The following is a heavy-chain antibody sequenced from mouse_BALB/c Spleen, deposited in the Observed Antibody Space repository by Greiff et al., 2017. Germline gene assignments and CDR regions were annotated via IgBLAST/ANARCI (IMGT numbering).Heavy chain of an antibody. CDR2: IDPANGNT. D-gene: IGHD4-1*01. J-gene: IGHJ2*01. CDR3: ASPLTGTGDY. Sequence: VQLQQSGAELVKPGASVKLSCTASGFNIKDTYMHWVKQRPEKGLEWIGRIDPANGNTKYDPKFQGKATITEDTSSNTAYLQLSSLTSEDTAVYYCASPLTGTGDYWGQGTTLTVSS. CDR1: GFNIKDTY. V-gene: IGHV14-3*02.